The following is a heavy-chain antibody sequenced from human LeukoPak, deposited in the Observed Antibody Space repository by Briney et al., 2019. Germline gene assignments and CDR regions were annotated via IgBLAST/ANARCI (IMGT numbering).Heavy chain of an antibody. CDR1: GGTFSSYA. CDR3: ARANVDIVATITGY. J-gene: IGHJ4*02. Sequence: SVKVSCKASGGTFSSYAISWVRQALGQGLEWMGGIIPIFGTANYAQRFQGRVTMTTDTSTSTAYMELRSLRSDDTAVYYCARANVDIVATITGYWGQGTLVTVSS. CDR2: IIPIFGTA. D-gene: IGHD5-12*01. V-gene: IGHV1-69*05.